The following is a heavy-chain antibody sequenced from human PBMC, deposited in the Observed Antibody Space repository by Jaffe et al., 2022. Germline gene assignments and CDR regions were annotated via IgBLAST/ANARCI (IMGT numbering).Heavy chain of an antibody. CDR1: GGSISSGSYY. V-gene: IGHV4-61*02. J-gene: IGHJ6*03. CDR3: ARDSTVTNLPPRYYYYYYMDV. D-gene: IGHD4-17*01. CDR2: IYTSGST. Sequence: QVQLQESGPGLVKPSQTLSLTCTVSGGSISSGSYYWSWIRQPAGKGLEWIGRIYTSGSTNYNPSLKSRVTISVDTSKNQFSLKLSSVTAADTAVYYCARDSTVTNLPPRYYYYYYMDVWGKGTTVTVSS.